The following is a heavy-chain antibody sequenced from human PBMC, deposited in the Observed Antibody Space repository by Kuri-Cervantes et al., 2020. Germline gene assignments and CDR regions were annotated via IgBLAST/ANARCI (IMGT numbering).Heavy chain of an antibody. D-gene: IGHD1-26*01. J-gene: IGHJ4*02. CDR3: ARRVHYSGSYFNFDY. Sequence: GESLKISCAASGFTFDDYAMSWVRQAPGKGLEWVSVIYSGGSTYYADSVKGRFTISRHNSKNTLYLQMNSLRAGDTAVYYCARRVHYSGSYFNFDYWGQGTLVTVSS. CDR1: GFTFDDYA. V-gene: IGHV3-53*04. CDR2: IYSGGST.